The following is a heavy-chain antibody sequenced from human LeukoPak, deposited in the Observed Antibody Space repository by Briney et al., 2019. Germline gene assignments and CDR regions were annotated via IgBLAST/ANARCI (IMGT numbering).Heavy chain of an antibody. CDR2: IYTSGST. CDR1: GNSISSGDNY. CDR3: ARGPPYSSGWHWGHPFDY. V-gene: IGHV4-61*02. J-gene: IGHJ4*02. Sequence: SETPSLTCTVSGNSISSGDNYWSWIRQPAGKGLEWIGRIYTSGSTNYNPSLKSRVTISVDKSKNQFSLKLSSVTAADTAVYYCARGPPYSSGWHWGHPFDYWGQGTLVTVSS. D-gene: IGHD6-19*01.